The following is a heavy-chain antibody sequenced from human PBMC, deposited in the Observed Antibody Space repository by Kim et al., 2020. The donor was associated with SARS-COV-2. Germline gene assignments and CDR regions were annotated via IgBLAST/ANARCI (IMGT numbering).Heavy chain of an antibody. CDR2: IYYSGST. J-gene: IGHJ4*02. V-gene: IGHV4-39*01. CDR3: ARLISGWPTKHLHFDY. Sequence: SETLSLTCTVSGGSISSSSYYWGWIRQPPGKGLEWIGSIYYSGSTYYNPSLKSRVTISVDTSKNQFSLKLSSVTAADTAVYYCARLISGWPTKHLHFDYWGQGTLVTVSS. D-gene: IGHD6-19*01. CDR1: GGSISSSSYY.